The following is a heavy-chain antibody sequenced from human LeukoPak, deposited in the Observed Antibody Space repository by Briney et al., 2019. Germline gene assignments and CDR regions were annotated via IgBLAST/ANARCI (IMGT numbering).Heavy chain of an antibody. V-gene: IGHV3-23*01. D-gene: IGHD4-23*01. CDR2: VSGSGGST. CDR3: AKGFSLGAVRVTPPLD. Sequence: PGGSLRLSCAASGFTFSSYAMSWVRQAPGKGLEWVSAVSGSGGSTYYADSVKGRFTISRDNSKNTLYLQMNSLRAEDTALYYCAKGFSLGAVRVTPPLDWGQGTLVTVSS. CDR1: GFTFSSYA. J-gene: IGHJ4*02.